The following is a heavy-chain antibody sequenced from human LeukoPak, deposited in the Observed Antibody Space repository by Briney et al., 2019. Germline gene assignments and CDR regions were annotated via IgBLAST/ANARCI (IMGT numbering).Heavy chain of an antibody. Sequence: ASVKVSCKASGYTFTGYGISWVRQAPGQGLEWMGWISPYNGDTNYAQKLQGRVTVTMDTSTTTVYMELGSLTSDGTAMYYCARRPGYDRRLSSLDLWGQGTLVTVSS. J-gene: IGHJ4*02. CDR1: GYTFTGYG. CDR3: ARRPGYDRRLSSLDL. V-gene: IGHV1-18*01. D-gene: IGHD5-12*01. CDR2: ISPYNGDT.